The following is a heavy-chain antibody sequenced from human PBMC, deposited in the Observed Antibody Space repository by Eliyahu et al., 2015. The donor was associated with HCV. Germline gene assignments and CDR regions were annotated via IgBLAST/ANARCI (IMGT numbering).Heavy chain of an antibody. D-gene: IGHD6-19*01. Sequence: QVQVVQSGAEVKKPGASVKVSCKTXGYTXSTHAIHWVRQAPGQSLEWMGWINAGNGNTKYSQKFQGRVTITSDTSASTAYMELSSLKSEDTAVYYCARLAGYTGGWLLYIDYWGQGTLVTVSS. J-gene: IGHJ4*02. CDR2: INAGNGNT. CDR1: GYTXSTHA. V-gene: IGHV1-3*01. CDR3: ARLAGYTGGWLLYIDY.